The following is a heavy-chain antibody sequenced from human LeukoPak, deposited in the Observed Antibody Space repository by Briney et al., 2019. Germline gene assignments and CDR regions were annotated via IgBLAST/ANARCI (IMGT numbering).Heavy chain of an antibody. Sequence: GESLKLSCKGSGHSFNNHFIGWVRQMPGKGLEWMGIIYPGDSETRYSPSFQGQVTISADKSISTAYLQWSSLEASDTAMYYCARRSTVIRGVLEEAFDYWGQGTLVIVSS. J-gene: IGHJ4*02. CDR1: GHSFNNHF. V-gene: IGHV5-51*03. CDR2: IYPGDSET. D-gene: IGHD3-10*01. CDR3: ARRSTVIRGVLEEAFDY.